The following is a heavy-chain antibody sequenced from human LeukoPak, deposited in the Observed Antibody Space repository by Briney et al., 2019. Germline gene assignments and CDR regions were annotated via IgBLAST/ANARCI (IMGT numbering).Heavy chain of an antibody. D-gene: IGHD4-17*01. J-gene: IGHJ4*02. V-gene: IGHV1-18*01. CDR2: ISGYNGNT. Sequence: GASVKVSCKTSGYTFSNHGISWVRQAPGQGLEWMGWISGYNGNTNYVQKLRGRITMTTDTSTTTAYLQLSRLSSDDTTLYYCARDLSLGRHDDGEPFDSWGQGTLVTVSS. CDR1: GYTFSNHG. CDR3: ARDLSLGRHDDGEPFDS.